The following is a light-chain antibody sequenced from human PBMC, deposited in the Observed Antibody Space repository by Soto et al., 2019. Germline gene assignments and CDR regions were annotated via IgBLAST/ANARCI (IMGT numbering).Light chain of an antibody. J-gene: IGLJ1*01. CDR3: GSWDSSLSAYV. Sequence: QSVLTQPPSTSGTPGQRVTISCSGSRSNIGSNTVTWYQQLPGTAPKLLIYDDDKRPSGIPDRFSGSKSGTSATLGITGFQTGDEADYYCGSWDSSLSAYVFGTGTKVTVL. CDR2: DDD. CDR1: RSNIGSNT. V-gene: IGLV1-51*01.